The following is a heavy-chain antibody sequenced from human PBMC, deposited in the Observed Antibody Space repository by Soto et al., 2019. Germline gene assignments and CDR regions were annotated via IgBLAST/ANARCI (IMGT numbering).Heavy chain of an antibody. CDR3: ARGVENIVVVLDVFGYYGMDV. CDR2: INAGNGNT. J-gene: IGHJ6*02. CDR1: VYIFTGYA. Sequence: XSVKVSCKGSVYIFTGYAIYWVRQAPGQSLEWMGWINAGNGNTKYSQKLQGRVTFTGDTSASTAHMELSSLRSEDTAVYFCARGVENIVVVLDVFGYYGMDVWGQGTTVTV. V-gene: IGHV1-3*01. D-gene: IGHD2-2*01.